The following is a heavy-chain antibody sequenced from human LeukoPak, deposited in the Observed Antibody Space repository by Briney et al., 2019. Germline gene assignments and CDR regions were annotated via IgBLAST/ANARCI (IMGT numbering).Heavy chain of an antibody. CDR3: ARERAIGGSCYDY. CDR1: GFTFSSYS. CDR2: ISTSGNYI. D-gene: IGHD2-15*01. Sequence: GGSLRLSCAASGFTFSSYSMNWVRQAPGKGLEWVSSISTSGNYIYYADSVKGRFTISRDNAKNSLYLQMNSLRAEDTAVYYCARERAIGGSCYDYWGQRTLVTVSS. J-gene: IGHJ4*02. V-gene: IGHV3-21*01.